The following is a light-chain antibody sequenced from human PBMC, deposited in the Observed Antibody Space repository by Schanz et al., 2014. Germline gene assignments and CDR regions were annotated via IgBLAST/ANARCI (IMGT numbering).Light chain of an antibody. Sequence: QSALTQPASVSGSPGQSITISCTGTSSDIGRYNYVSWYQHYPGKAPKLVVYDVFDRPSGVSHRFSGSKSGNTASLTISGLQPEDEADYYCSSFTTSSAPGVFGGGTKVTVL. CDR1: SSDIGRYNY. J-gene: IGLJ3*02. V-gene: IGLV2-14*03. CDR3: SSFTTSSAPGV. CDR2: DVF.